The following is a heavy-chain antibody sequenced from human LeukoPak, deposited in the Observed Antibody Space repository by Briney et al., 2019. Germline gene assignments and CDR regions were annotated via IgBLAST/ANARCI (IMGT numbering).Heavy chain of an antibody. V-gene: IGHV3-33*01. Sequence: GRSLRLSCAASGFTFSNYGMHWVHRAPGKGLEWVAVIWYDGSNKYYADSVKGRFTISRDNSKNTLYLQMNSLRAEDTAVFYCARGGLQPPTYYFDYWGQGTLVTVSS. J-gene: IGHJ4*02. CDR1: GFTFSNYG. D-gene: IGHD6-13*01. CDR2: IWYDGSNK. CDR3: ARGGLQPPTYYFDY.